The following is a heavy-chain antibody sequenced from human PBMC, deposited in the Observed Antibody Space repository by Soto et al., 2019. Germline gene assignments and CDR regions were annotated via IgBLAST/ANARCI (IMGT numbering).Heavy chain of an antibody. CDR3: ASRVPDVAYYGVFDY. D-gene: IGHD3-3*01. J-gene: IGHJ4*02. CDR1: GLTFSGHW. V-gene: IGHV3-7*03. CDR2: IKQDGSEK. Sequence: HPGGSLRLSCAASGLTFSGHWMTWVRQAPGKGLEWVANIKQDGSEKYYVDSVKGRFTISRDNAKNSVFLQMNSLTVEDTAMYYCASRVPDVAYYGVFDYWGQGTLVTVSS.